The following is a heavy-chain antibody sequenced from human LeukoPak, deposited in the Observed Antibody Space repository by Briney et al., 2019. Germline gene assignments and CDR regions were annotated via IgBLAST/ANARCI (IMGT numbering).Heavy chain of an antibody. J-gene: IGHJ4*02. CDR3: GKPTRGDILTGPKD. Sequence: PGGSLRLSCAASGFTFDDYAMHWVRQAPGKGLEWVSGISWNSGSIGYADSVKGRFTISRDNAKNSLYLQINSLRPEDTALYYCGKPTRGDILTGPKDWGQGTLVTVSS. CDR2: ISWNSGSI. D-gene: IGHD3-9*01. V-gene: IGHV3-9*01. CDR1: GFTFDDYA.